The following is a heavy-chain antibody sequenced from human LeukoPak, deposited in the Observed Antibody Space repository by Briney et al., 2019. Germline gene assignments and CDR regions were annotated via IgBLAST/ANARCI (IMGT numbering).Heavy chain of an antibody. D-gene: IGHD5-24*01. CDR1: GGSISSSSYY. CDR2: IYYSGST. V-gene: IGHV4-39*07. Sequence: PSETLSLTCTVSGGSISSSSYYWGWIRQPPGKGLEWIGSIYYSGSTYYNPSLKSRVTISVDTSKNQFSLKLSSVTAADTAVYYCARGYRRDGYNYFDYWGQGTLVTVSS. CDR3: ARGYRRDGYNYFDY. J-gene: IGHJ4*02.